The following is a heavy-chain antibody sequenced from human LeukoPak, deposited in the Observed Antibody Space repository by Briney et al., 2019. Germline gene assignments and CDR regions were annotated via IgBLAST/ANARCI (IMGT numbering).Heavy chain of an antibody. J-gene: IGHJ4*02. CDR2: ITWYSDDM. V-gene: IGHV3-9*01. CDR3: TKVTDWRTGFDY. D-gene: IGHD3-9*01. CDR1: GFTFDGYG. Sequence: GGSLRLSCAASGFTFDGYGMYWVRQAPGKGLEWVSGITWYSDDMAYADSVKGRFTISRDNAKNCLYLQMNSLRVEDTALYYCTKVTDWRTGFDYWGQGTLVTVSS.